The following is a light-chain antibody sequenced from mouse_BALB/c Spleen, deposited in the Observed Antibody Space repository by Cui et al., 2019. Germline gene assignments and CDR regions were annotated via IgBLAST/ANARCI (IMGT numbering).Light chain of an antibody. J-gene: IGKJ2*01. CDR2: LAS. CDR1: EGVDSYGNSF. CDR3: QQNNEDPYT. V-gene: IGKV3-10*01. Sequence: NIVLTQSPASLAVSLGQRATISCRASEGVDSYGNSFMHWYQQKPGQPPKLLIYLASNLESGVPARFSGSGSRTDFTLTIDPVEADDAATYYCQQNNEDPYTFGGGTKVEIK.